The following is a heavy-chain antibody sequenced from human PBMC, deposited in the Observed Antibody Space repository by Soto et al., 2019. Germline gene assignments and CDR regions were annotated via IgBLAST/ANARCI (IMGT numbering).Heavy chain of an antibody. CDR1: GGSISSSRYY. V-gene: IGHV4-39*01. J-gene: IGHJ4*02. CDR3: ARLRPQGDY. CDR2: IYYSGST. Sequence: QLRLQESGPGLVKPSETLSLTCTVSGGSISSSRYYWGWIRQPPGKGLEWIGSIYYSGSTYYNPSLKSRVTISVDTSKNQFSLKLSSVTAADTAVYYCARLRPQGDYWGQGTLVTVSS.